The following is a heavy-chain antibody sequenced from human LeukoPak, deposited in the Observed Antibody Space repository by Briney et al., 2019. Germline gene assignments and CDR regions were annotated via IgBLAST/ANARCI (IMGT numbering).Heavy chain of an antibody. D-gene: IGHD6-13*01. Sequence: ASVKVSCKASGYTFTGYYMHWVRQAPGQGLEWMGWINPNSGGTNYAQEFQGRVTMTRDTSISTAYMELSRLRSDDTAVYYCARDSYIAAAGTCDYWGQGTLVTVSS. CDR2: INPNSGGT. CDR3: ARDSYIAAAGTCDY. J-gene: IGHJ4*02. V-gene: IGHV1-2*02. CDR1: GYTFTGYY.